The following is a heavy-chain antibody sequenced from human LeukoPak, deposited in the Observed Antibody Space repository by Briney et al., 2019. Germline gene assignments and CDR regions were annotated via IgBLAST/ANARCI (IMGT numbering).Heavy chain of an antibody. D-gene: IGHD3-22*01. CDR2: ISGSANT. J-gene: IGHJ4*02. CDR3: AKPKYDSSGYYYEEGYYFDY. CDR1: GFTFSSYA. Sequence: PGGSLRLSCAASGFTFSSYAMSWVRQAPGKGLEWVSSISGSANTYYADSVKGRFTISRDNSKNTLYLQMNSLRAEDTAVYYCAKPKYDSSGYYYEEGYYFDYWGQGTLVTVSS. V-gene: IGHV3-23*01.